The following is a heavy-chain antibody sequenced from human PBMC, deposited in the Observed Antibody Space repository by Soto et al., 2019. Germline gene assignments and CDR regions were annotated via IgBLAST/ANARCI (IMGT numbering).Heavy chain of an antibody. CDR3: AREYSYGYQYYYYGMDV. Sequence: QVQLVQSGAEVKKPGASVKVSCKASGYTFTSYDINWVRQATGQGLEWMGWMNPNSGNTGYAQKFQGRVTMTRNTSISTAYMELSSLRSEDTAVYYCAREYSYGYQYYYYGMDVWGQGTMVTVSS. J-gene: IGHJ6*02. CDR1: GYTFTSYD. CDR2: MNPNSGNT. V-gene: IGHV1-8*01. D-gene: IGHD5-18*01.